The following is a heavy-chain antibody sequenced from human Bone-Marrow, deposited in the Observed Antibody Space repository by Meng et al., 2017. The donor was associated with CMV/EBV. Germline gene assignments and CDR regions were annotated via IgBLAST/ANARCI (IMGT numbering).Heavy chain of an antibody. D-gene: IGHD6-19*01. Sequence: HITLKTSGPPPVNPPQPFTLTAPFSGFSLSTSGVGVGWIRQPPGKALEWLALIYWDDDKRYSPSLKSRLTITKDTSKNQVVLTMTNMDPVDTATYYCAHPRGWAFDYWGQGTLVTVSS. J-gene: IGHJ4*02. CDR2: IYWDDDK. CDR3: AHPRGWAFDY. CDR1: GFSLSTSGVG. V-gene: IGHV2-5*02.